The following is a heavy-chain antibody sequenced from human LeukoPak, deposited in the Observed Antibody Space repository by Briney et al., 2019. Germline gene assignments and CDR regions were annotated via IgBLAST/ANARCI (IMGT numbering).Heavy chain of an antibody. Sequence: PGRSLRLSCAASGFIFRSYAMHWVRQAPGKGLEWVAVISFDGNNIFYADSVKGRFTISRDNSKNTLYLQMNSLRAEDTAVYYCTRARTCSSTSCLGDYFDYWGQGTLVTVSS. D-gene: IGHD2-2*01. CDR3: TRARTCSSTSCLGDYFDY. V-gene: IGHV3-30*03. CDR2: ISFDGNNI. J-gene: IGHJ4*02. CDR1: GFIFRSYA.